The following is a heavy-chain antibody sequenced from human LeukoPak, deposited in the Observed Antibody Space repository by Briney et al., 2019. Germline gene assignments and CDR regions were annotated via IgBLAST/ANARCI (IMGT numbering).Heavy chain of an antibody. J-gene: IGHJ4*02. Sequence: GGSLRLSCAASGFTFSRYWMHWVRQAPGKGLVWVSRINEDGSTTSYADSVKGRFTISRDNVRNTLYLQMNGLRAEDTTVYYCARGGLEPVDYWGQGTLVTVSS. CDR2: INEDGSTT. CDR3: ARGGLEPVDY. V-gene: IGHV3-74*01. D-gene: IGHD1-14*01. CDR1: GFTFSRYW.